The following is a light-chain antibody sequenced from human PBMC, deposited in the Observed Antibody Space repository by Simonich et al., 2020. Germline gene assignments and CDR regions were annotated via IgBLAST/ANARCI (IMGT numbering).Light chain of an antibody. Sequence: QSALTQPPSASGSPGQSVTISCTGTSSDVGGYNYVSWYQQHPGKAPKLMIYEVSTRPTGVPDRFSGSKSGNTASLTVSGLQAEDEADYYCSSYAGSNNLRVFGGGTKLTVL. J-gene: IGLJ3*02. V-gene: IGLV2-8*01. CDR2: EVS. CDR1: SSDVGGYNY. CDR3: SSYAGSNNLRV.